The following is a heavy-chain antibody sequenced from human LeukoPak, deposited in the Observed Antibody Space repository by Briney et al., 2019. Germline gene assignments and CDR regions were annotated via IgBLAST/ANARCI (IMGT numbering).Heavy chain of an antibody. V-gene: IGHV1-69*01. CDR3: ASLGTYSSGFDY. D-gene: IGHD6-19*01. J-gene: IGHJ4*02. CDR1: GGTFSSYA. CDR2: IIPIFGTA. Sequence: ASVKVSCKASGGTFSSYAISWVRQAPGQGLEWMGGIIPIFGTANYAQKFQGRVTITADESTSTAYMELSSLRSEDTAVYYCASLGTYSSGFDYWGQGTLVTVSS.